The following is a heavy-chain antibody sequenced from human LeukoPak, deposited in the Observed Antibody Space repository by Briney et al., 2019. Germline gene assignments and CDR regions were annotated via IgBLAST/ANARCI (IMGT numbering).Heavy chain of an antibody. Sequence: GASVKVSCKASGYTFSSYYMHWVRQAPGQGLEGMGIINPSGGSTSYAQKFQRRVTMTRDMSTRTLYMELSSVRSEDTAVYYCAREGDDSSGYYYPWGKETLVTVSS. D-gene: IGHD3-22*01. CDR3: AREGDDSSGYYYP. V-gene: IGHV1-46*01. CDR2: INPSGGST. J-gene: IGHJ5*02. CDR1: GYTFSSYY.